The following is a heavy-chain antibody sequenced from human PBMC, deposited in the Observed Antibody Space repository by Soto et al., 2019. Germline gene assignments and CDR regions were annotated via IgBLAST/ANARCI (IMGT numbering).Heavy chain of an antibody. CDR1: GFAFSSYA. J-gene: IGHJ4*02. CDR3: ARESEDLTSNFDY. V-gene: IGHV3-23*01. CDR2: ITGSRGKT. Sequence: GGSLRLSCAASGFAFSSYAIHWVRQAPGKGLEWVSVITGSRGKTYYADSVKGRFTISRDNSKNTLYLQMNSLRAEDTAVYYCARESEDLTSNFDYWGQGTLVTVSS.